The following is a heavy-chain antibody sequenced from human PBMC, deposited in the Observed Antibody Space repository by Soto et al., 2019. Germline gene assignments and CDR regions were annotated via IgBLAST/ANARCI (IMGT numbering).Heavy chain of an antibody. CDR2: VHYTGST. CDR3: ARGFYDASGYSAPFDS. V-gene: IGHV4-59*01. J-gene: IGHJ4*02. Sequence: PSETLSLTCTVSGGSITGNYWNWIRQASGKGPEWIGYVHYTGSTNYNPSLESRVTMSTDSSKNQVSLELRSMTAADTALYYCARGFYDASGYSAPFDSWGQGTQVTVSS. CDR1: GGSITGNY. D-gene: IGHD3-22*01.